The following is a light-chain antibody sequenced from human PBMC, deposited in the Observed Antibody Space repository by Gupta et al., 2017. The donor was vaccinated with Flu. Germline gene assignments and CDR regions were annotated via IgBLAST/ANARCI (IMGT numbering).Light chain of an antibody. CDR3: ASYTITNTVI. V-gene: IGLV2-14*03. Sequence: QAALTQPASLSGSPGQSIAISCTGTSSDVGFYTYVSWFQQHPGKAPKLMIHDVGDRPSGVSNRFSGSKSGSTAYLTISGLQAEDEADYYCASYTITNTVIFGGGTKLIVL. J-gene: IGLJ2*01. CDR1: SSDVGFYTY. CDR2: DVG.